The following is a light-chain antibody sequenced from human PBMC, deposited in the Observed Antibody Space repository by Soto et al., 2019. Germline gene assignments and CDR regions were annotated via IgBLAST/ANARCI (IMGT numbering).Light chain of an antibody. CDR3: HQYGSSPYT. J-gene: IGKJ2*01. CDR2: GAS. CDR1: QSVSSSY. Sequence: EIVLTQSPGTLSLSPGERATLSCRASQSVSSSYLAWYQQKPGQAHRLLIYGASSRATGIPDRFSGSGSGTDFTHTISRLEPEDFAVYYCHQYGSSPYTFGQGTKREIK. V-gene: IGKV3-20*01.